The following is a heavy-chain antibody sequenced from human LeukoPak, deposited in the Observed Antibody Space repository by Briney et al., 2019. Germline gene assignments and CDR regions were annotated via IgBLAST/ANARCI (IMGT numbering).Heavy chain of an antibody. V-gene: IGHV4-39*01. CDR2: LHYSGST. CDR1: GDSIGSGGYY. D-gene: IGHD1/OR15-1a*01. Sequence: SETLSLTCGVSGDSIGSGGYYWGWIRQPPAKGLEWVGSLHYSGSTYNNPSPKSRVTISVYTSQNPFSLNLSSVTAADTAVYYCVRGLEHCDPWDQGTLVSVS. J-gene: IGHJ5*02. CDR3: VRGLEHCDP.